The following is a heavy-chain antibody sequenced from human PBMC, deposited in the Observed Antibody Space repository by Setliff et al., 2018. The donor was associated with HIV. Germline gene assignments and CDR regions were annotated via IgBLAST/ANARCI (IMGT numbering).Heavy chain of an antibody. J-gene: IGHJ4*02. CDR2: IYYSGST. CDR1: DGSFSSDY. V-gene: IGHV4-59*08. CDR3: ARSFGNGNSRLGN. D-gene: IGHD2-8*01. Sequence: SETLSLTCTVSDGSFSSDYWTWIRQTPGKGLEWIGYIYYSGSTKYNPSLTSRVTISVDTSKNQFSLKLSSVTAADTAVYYCARSFGNGNSRLGNWGQGTLVTVSS.